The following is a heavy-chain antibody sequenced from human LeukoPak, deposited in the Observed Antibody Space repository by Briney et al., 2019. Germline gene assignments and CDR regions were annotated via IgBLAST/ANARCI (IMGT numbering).Heavy chain of an antibody. Sequence: GGSLRLSCKASGFTFGDYAMSWFGQAPGKGLEWVGFIRSKAYGGTTEYAASVKGRFTISRGDSKSIAYLQMNSLTTEDTAVYYCTRDFTPIDYWGQGTLVTVSS. CDR1: GFTFGDYA. CDR3: TRDFTPIDY. CDR2: IRSKAYGGTT. V-gene: IGHV3-49*03. J-gene: IGHJ4*02.